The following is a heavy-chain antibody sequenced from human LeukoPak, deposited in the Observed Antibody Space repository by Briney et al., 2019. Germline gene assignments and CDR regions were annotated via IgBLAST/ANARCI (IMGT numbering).Heavy chain of an antibody. CDR1: GFTFSSYA. CDR2: ISYDGSNK. V-gene: IGHV3-30-3*01. D-gene: IGHD3-22*01. J-gene: IGHJ4*02. CDR3: AREDYDEFNPNGRAFDY. Sequence: PGGSLRLSCAASGFTFSSYAMHWVRQAPGTGLELVAVISYDGSNKYYADSVKGRFTISRDNSKNTLYLQMNSLRAEDTAVYYCAREDYDEFNPNGRAFDYWGQGTLVTVSS.